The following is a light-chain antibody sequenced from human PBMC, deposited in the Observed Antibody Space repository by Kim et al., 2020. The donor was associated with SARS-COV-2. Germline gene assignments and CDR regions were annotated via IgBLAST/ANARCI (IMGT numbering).Light chain of an antibody. CDR1: QSISSY. CDR3: QQSYSTPPIT. J-gene: IGKJ2*01. CDR2: AAS. Sequence: ASVGDRVTISCRASQSISSYLNWYQQKPGKAPKLLIYAASSLQSGVPSRFSGSGSGTDFTLTISSLQPEDFATYYCQQSYSTPPITFGQGTKLEIK. V-gene: IGKV1-39*01.